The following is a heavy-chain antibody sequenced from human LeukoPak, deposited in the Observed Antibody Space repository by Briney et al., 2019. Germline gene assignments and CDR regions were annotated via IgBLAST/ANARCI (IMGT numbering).Heavy chain of an antibody. CDR1: GGSISSGGYS. J-gene: IGHJ6*02. D-gene: IGHD3-10*01. V-gene: IGHV4-30-2*01. CDR3: ASTRGDYYYGMDV. CDR2: FYHSGST. Sequence: SETLSLTCAVTGGSISSGGYSGTWIRQPPGKGLEWIGYFYHSGSTYYNPSLKSRVTISVDRSKIQFSLKLTSVTAADTAVYYCASTRGDYYYGMDVWGQGTTVTVSS.